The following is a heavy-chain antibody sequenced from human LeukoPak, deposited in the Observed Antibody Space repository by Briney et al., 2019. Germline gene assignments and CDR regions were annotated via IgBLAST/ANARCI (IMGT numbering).Heavy chain of an antibody. CDR3: AKDRPAYYDFWSGYLGY. CDR2: IQYDGSNK. V-gene: IGHV3-30*02. D-gene: IGHD3-3*01. CDR1: GFTFSSYG. Sequence: GGSLRLSCAASGFTFSSYGMHWVRQAPGKGLEWVAFIQYDGSNKHYADSVKGRFTISRDNSKNTLYLQMNSLRAEDTAVYYCAKDRPAYYDFWSGYLGYWGQGTLVTVSS. J-gene: IGHJ4*02.